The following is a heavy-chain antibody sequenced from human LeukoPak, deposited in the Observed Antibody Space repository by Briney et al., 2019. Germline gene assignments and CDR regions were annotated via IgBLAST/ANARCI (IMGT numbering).Heavy chain of an antibody. CDR1: DGSISSYY. V-gene: IGHV4-59*01. J-gene: IGHJ6*03. Sequence: SETLSLTCTVSDGSISSYYWSWIRQPPGKGLEWIGYIYYSGSTNYNPSLKSRVTISVDTSKNQFSLKLSSVTAADTAVYYCARAPYYYYMDVWGKGTTVTVSS. CDR3: ARAPYYYYMDV. CDR2: IYYSGST.